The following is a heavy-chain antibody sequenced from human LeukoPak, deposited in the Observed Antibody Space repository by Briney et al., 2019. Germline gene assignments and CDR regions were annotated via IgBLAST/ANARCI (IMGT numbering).Heavy chain of an antibody. CDR1: GFPFSSYA. J-gene: IGHJ4*02. V-gene: IGHV3-21*01. D-gene: IGHD6-19*01. Sequence: PGGPLRLSCAASGFPFSSYAINWVRQAPGKGLEGCSSISRTSGNIDYADSAKGRCTISRDNAKNSLYLQMNSRRAEDTAVYYCATEFRGAVAEAGDYWGQGTLVTVSS. CDR2: ISRTSGNI. CDR3: ATEFRGAVAEAGDY.